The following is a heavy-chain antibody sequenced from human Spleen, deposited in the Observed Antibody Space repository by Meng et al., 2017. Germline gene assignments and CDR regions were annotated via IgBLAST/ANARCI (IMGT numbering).Heavy chain of an antibody. Sequence: GESLKISCAASGFTFSSYWMSWVRQAPGKGLEWVANIKQDGSERYYVDSVKGRFTISRDNAKNSLYLQMNSLRPEDTAFYYCTKDYGAMVHFDYWGQGTLVTVSS. V-gene: IGHV3-7*03. J-gene: IGHJ4*02. CDR2: IKQDGSER. CDR1: GFTFSSYW. CDR3: TKDYGAMVHFDY. D-gene: IGHD5-18*01.